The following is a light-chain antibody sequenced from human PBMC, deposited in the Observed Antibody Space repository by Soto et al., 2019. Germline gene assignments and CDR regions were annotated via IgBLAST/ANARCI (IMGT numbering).Light chain of an antibody. V-gene: IGKV3-11*01. CDR1: QGVSRK. Sequence: IVMTDSPSTLSVAPGKRVTFSSRASQGVSRKLAWYQHKPGQAPRLLIYDTSIRASGIPARFSGSGSGTDFTLTISSLDPEDFAVYYCQQYGSSPITFGQGTRLEIK. CDR2: DTS. J-gene: IGKJ5*01. CDR3: QQYGSSPIT.